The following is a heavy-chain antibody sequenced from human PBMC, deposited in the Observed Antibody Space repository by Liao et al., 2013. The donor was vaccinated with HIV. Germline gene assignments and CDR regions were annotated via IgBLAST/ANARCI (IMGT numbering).Heavy chain of an antibody. J-gene: IGHJ4*02. V-gene: IGHV4-34*01. Sequence: QVQLQESGPGLVKPSETLSLTCAVYGGSFSGYYWSWIRQPPGKGLEWIGEINHSGSTNYNPSLKSRVTISVDTSKNQFSLKLSSVTAADTAVYYCARGRTRGYRTHFDYWGQGTLVTVSS. D-gene: IGHD5-18*01. CDR1: GGSFSGYY. CDR3: ARGRTRGYRTHFDY. CDR2: INHSGST.